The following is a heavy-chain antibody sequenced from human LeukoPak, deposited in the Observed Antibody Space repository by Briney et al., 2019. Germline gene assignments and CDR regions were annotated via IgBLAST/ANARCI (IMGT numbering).Heavy chain of an antibody. CDR2: IYYSGST. D-gene: IGHD4-17*01. Sequence: SETLSLTCTVSGGSISSSSYYWGWIRQPPGKGLEWIGSIYYSGSTYYNPSLKSRVTISVDTSKNQFSLKLSSVTAADTAVYYCARSDYGDYVWSNWFDPCGQGTLVTVSS. J-gene: IGHJ5*02. CDR3: ARSDYGDYVWSNWFDP. V-gene: IGHV4-39*07. CDR1: GGSISSSSYY.